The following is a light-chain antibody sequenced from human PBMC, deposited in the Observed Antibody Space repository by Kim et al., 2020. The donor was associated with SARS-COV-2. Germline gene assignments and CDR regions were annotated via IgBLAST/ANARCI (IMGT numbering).Light chain of an antibody. CDR1: TSNIEINY. CDR3: ATWDGSLSAVV. V-gene: IGLV1-51*01. CDR2: DDN. Sequence: GQKVTISCSGRTSNIEINYGSWYQQFPGAAPKLLISDDNKRPSGIRDRFSGSKSGTSATLAITGLQSGDEADYYCATWDGSLSAVVFGGGTQLTVL. J-gene: IGLJ3*02.